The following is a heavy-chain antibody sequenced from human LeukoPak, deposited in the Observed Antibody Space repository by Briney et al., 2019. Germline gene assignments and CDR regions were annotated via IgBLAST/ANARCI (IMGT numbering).Heavy chain of an antibody. J-gene: IGHJ4*02. CDR1: GYTFTSYY. Sequence: ASVKVSCKASGYTFTSYYLHWVRQAPGQGLEWMGIINPSGGSTSYVQKFQGRVTMTRDTSTSTVYMVLGSLRSEDTAVYYCAREAQGTYRFLDWGQGTLVTVSS. CDR3: AREAQGTYRFLD. V-gene: IGHV1-46*01. D-gene: IGHD1-1*01. CDR2: INPSGGST.